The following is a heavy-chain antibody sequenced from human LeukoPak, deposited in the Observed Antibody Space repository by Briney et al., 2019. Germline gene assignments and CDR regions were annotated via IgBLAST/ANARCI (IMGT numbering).Heavy chain of an antibody. V-gene: IGHV4-59*08. CDR1: GGSISSYY. CDR2: IYYSGST. CDR3: ATDSGYDSGAFDI. J-gene: IGHJ3*02. Sequence: PSETLSLTCTVSGGSISSYYWSWIRQPPGKGLEWIGYIYYSGSTNYNPSLKSRVTISVDTSKNQFSLKLSSVTAADTAVCYCATDSGYDSGAFDIWGQGTMVTVSS. D-gene: IGHD5-12*01.